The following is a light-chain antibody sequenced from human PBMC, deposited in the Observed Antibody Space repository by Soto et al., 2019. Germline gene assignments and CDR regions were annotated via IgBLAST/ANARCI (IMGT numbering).Light chain of an antibody. Sequence: QAVLTQPRSVSGSPGPSVTISCTGTISDVGGYNYVSWYQQHPGKAPKLMIYDVSKRPSGVPDRFSGSKSGNTASLTISGLQAEDEADYYCCSYAGSSTLVYGTGTKVTVL. CDR2: DVS. V-gene: IGLV2-11*01. CDR1: ISDVGGYNY. J-gene: IGLJ1*01. CDR3: CSYAGSSTLV.